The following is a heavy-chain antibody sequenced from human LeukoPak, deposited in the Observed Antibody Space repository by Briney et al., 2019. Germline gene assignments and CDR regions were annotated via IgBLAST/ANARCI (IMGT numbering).Heavy chain of an antibody. CDR2: ISSSGSYK. J-gene: IGHJ4*02. CDR3: ARGMIRGALWCVDF. CDR1: GXDFSSHS. V-gene: IGHV3-21*01. Sequence: GGSLRLSCAASGXDFSSHSMHWIRQAPGKGREWVSSISSSGSYKYYADSLKGRLTISRDNAGNSVFLLLQSLTVEDTAVYYCARGMIRGALWCVDFWGLGSLVTVSS. D-gene: IGHD4/OR15-4a*01.